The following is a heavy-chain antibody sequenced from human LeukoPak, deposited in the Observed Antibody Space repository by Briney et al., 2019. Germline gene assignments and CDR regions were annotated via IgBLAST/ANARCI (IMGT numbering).Heavy chain of an antibody. CDR1: GFTFDDYG. CDR2: INWNGGST. Sequence: GESLKISCAASGFTFDDYGMSWVRQAPGKGLEWVSGINWNGGSTGYADSVKGRFTISRDNAKNSLYLQMNSLRAEDTALYHCARGRYSSGWYASSYYYGMDVRGQGTTVTVSS. D-gene: IGHD6-19*01. CDR3: ARGRYSSGWYASSYYYGMDV. J-gene: IGHJ6*02. V-gene: IGHV3-20*01.